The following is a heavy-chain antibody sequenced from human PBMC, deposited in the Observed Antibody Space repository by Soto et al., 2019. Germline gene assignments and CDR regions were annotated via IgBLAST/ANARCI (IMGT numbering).Heavy chain of an antibody. J-gene: IGHJ4*02. V-gene: IGHV4-34*01. CDR1: GGSFSGYY. Sequence: SETLSLTCAVHGGSFSGYYWSWIRQPPGKGLEWIGEINHSGSTNYNPSLKSRVTISVDTSKNQFSLKLSSVTAADTAVYYCARAPIVGATHFDYWGQGTLVTVSS. D-gene: IGHD1-26*01. CDR2: INHSGST. CDR3: ARAPIVGATHFDY.